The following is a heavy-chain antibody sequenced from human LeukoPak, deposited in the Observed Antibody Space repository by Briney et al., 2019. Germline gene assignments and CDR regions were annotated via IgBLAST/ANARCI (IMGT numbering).Heavy chain of an antibody. J-gene: IGHJ4*02. CDR2: IYHSGST. V-gene: IGHV4-30-2*01. CDR3: ARDSRAGYSSSWSFDY. Sequence: SETLSLTCAISGGSISSGGYSWSWIRQPPGKGLEWIGYIYHSGSTYYNPSLKSRVTISVDRSKNQFSLKLSSVTAADTAVYYCARDSRAGYSSSWSFDYWGQGTLVTVSS. D-gene: IGHD6-13*01. CDR1: GGSISSGGYS.